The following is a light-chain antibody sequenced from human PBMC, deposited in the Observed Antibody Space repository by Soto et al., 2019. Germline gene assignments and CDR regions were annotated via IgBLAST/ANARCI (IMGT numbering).Light chain of an antibody. CDR3: QHYNSYSEA. CDR1: QTISSW. Sequence: DIQMTQSPSTLSGSVGDRVTITCRASQTISSWLAWYQQKPGKAPKLLIYKASTLKSGVPSRFSGSGYGTEFTLAISSLQPHDFETYYCQHYNSYSEAFGQGTKVELK. V-gene: IGKV1-5*03. J-gene: IGKJ1*01. CDR2: KAS.